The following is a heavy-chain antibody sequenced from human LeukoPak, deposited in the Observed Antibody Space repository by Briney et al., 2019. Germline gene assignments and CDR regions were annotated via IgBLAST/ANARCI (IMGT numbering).Heavy chain of an antibody. CDR1: GGSISSDY. J-gene: IGHJ4*02. CDR3: ASADYDDYYIDF. CDR2: IYYSGVT. D-gene: IGHD4-17*01. Sequence: KSSETLSLTCTVPGGSISSDYWSWIRQPPGERLEWIGYIYYSGVTNYNPPLQSRVTISLDTSKNQYSLKLSSVTAADTAVYYCASADYDDYYIDFWGQGTLVTVSS. V-gene: IGHV4-59*01.